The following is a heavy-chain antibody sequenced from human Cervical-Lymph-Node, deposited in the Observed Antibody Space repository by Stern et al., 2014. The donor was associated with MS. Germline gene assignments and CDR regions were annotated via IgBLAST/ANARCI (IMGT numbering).Heavy chain of an antibody. J-gene: IGHJ2*01. D-gene: IGHD5-18*01. Sequence: EVQLVESGGDLVQPGRSLKLSCAASGFTFDDYAMHWVRQPPGKGLEWVSGISWNSGRIAYADSVQGRFTISRDNAEKSLDLEMNDLRAEDMALYYCAKVPTPYVYTTFRFDLWGRGTLVTVSS. CDR1: GFTFDDYA. V-gene: IGHV3-9*03. CDR2: ISWNSGRI. CDR3: AKVPTPYVYTTFRFDL.